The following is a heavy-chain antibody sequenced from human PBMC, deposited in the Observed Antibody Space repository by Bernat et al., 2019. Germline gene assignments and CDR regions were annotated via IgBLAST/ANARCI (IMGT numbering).Heavy chain of an antibody. CDR3: AREASGAFDI. J-gene: IGHJ3*02. D-gene: IGHD3-10*01. Sequence: EVQLVESGGGLVKPGGSLRLSCAASGFSFSIYSMLWVRQAPGKGLEWVSSISSNSIYIYYTDSVKGRFTISRDNSKNTLYLQMNSLRAEDTAVYYCAREASGAFDIWGQGTMVTVSS. CDR1: GFSFSIYS. V-gene: IGHV3-21*01. CDR2: ISSNSIYI.